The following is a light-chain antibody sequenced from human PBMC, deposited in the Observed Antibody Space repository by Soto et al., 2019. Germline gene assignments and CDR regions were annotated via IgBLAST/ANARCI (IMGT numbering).Light chain of an antibody. CDR1: QSVSSSH. V-gene: IGKV3-20*01. J-gene: IGKJ2*01. CDR3: QQYGSSPRT. Sequence: EIVLTQSPGTLSLSPGERATLSCRASQSVSSSHLAWYQQKPGQAPRLLIYGASNRPTGIPDRFSGSGSGTDFTLSISRLEPEDFAVYYCQQYGSSPRTFGQGTKLEIK. CDR2: GAS.